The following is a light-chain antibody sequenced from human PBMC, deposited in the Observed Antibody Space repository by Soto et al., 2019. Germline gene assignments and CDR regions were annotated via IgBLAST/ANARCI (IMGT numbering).Light chain of an antibody. CDR1: QYINIY. J-gene: IGKJ5*01. CDR2: DAS. CDR3: QQYDILPIT. Sequence: IQITQSPSSLFASAGDRVTITCQATQYINIYLNWYQQKPGKAPNLLIYDASNLEIGVPSRFSGSGSGTHFTFTISSLQTEDIGTYYCQQYDILPITFGRGTRLEIK. V-gene: IGKV1-33*01.